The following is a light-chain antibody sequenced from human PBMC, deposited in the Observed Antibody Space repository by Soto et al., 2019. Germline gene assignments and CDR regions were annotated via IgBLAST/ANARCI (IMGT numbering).Light chain of an antibody. J-gene: IGKJ1*01. CDR1: QSISSY. V-gene: IGKV1-39*01. CDR2: AAS. CDR3: QQSYSTRWT. Sequence: DIQMTQSPSSLSASVGDRVTITCRASQSISSYLNWYQQKPGNAPKLLIYAASSLQSGVPSRFSGSGSGTDFTLTISSLQPEDFATYYCQQSYSTRWTFGQGTKLEIK.